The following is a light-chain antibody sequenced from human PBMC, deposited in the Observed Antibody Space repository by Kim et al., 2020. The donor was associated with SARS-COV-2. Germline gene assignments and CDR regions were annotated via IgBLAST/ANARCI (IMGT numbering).Light chain of an antibody. V-gene: IGLV3-19*01. CDR3: NSRDSSGNHVV. Sequence: GQTVRITCPGDSLNGCYACCYHQSPGQAPLLVIYGKNNRPSGIPDRFSGSSSGNTASLTITGSQAEDEADYYCNSRDSSGNHVVFGGGTQLTVL. CDR2: GKN. J-gene: IGLJ2*01. CDR1: SLNGCY.